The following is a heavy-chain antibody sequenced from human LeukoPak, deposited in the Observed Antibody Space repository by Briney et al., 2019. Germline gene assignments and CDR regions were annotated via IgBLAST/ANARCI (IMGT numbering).Heavy chain of an antibody. CDR3: AKVALNYYGSGSYYGMDV. CDR2: ISGSGGGT. Sequence: PGGSLRLSCAASGFPFSNYAMCWVRQAPGKGLEWVSLISGSGGGTYYADSVKGRFTISRDNSKNTPYLQMNSLRAEDTAVYYCAKVALNYYGSGSYYGMDVWGQGTTVTVSS. D-gene: IGHD3-10*01. CDR1: GFPFSNYA. V-gene: IGHV3-23*01. J-gene: IGHJ6*02.